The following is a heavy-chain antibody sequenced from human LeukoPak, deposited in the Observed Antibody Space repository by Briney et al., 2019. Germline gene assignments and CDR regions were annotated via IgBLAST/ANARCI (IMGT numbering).Heavy chain of an antibody. CDR1: GFTFDDYG. V-gene: IGHV3-11*01. J-gene: IGHJ6*03. CDR2: ISSSGSTI. CDR3: ARDGNCSGGSCYSGYYYYYMDV. Sequence: GGSLRLSCAASGFTFDDYGMSWIRQAPGKGLEWVSYISSSGSTIYYADSVKGRFTISRDNAKNSLYLQMNSLRAEDTAVYYCARDGNCSGGSCYSGYYYYYMDVWGKGTTVTISS. D-gene: IGHD2-15*01.